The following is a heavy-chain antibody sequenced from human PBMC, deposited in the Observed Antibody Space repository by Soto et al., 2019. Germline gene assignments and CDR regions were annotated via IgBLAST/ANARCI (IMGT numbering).Heavy chain of an antibody. D-gene: IGHD5-12*01. V-gene: IGHV3-9*01. CDR2: ISWHRGDI. CDR3: AKGKVATIKYYGMDV. J-gene: IGHJ6*02. Sequence: EVELVESGGGLVQPGRSLTLACAASGFMFEDYAMHWVRQVPGKGLEWVSGISWHRGDIAYVDSVKGRFTISRDNAKKSLTLQMNSLRPEDTALYYCAKGKVATIKYYGMDVWGQGTTVIVSS. CDR1: GFMFEDYA.